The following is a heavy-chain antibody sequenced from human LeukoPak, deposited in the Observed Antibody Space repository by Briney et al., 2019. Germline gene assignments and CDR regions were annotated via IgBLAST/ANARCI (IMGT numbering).Heavy chain of an antibody. CDR2: IYSGGTT. CDR3: AGWPSSSWYKVAAFGI. Sequence: RGGSLRLSCEASGFTVSSNYMSWVRQAPGKGLEWVSVIYSGGTTYYADSVKGRFTVSRDNSKNTLYLQMNSLRAEDTAVYYCAGWPSSSWYKVAAFGIWGQGTMVTVSS. D-gene: IGHD6-13*01. CDR1: GFTVSSNY. J-gene: IGHJ3*02. V-gene: IGHV3-53*01.